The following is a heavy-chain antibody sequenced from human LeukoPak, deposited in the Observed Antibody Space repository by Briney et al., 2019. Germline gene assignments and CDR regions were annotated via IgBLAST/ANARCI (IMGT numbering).Heavy chain of an antibody. D-gene: IGHD6-13*01. V-gene: IGHV3-21*01. J-gene: IGHJ6*03. CDR2: ISSSSSYI. CDR3: ARFPTLDSSSWYGAYYMDV. CDR1: GFTFSSYS. Sequence: GGSLRLSCAASGFTFSSYSMNWVRQAPGKGLEWVSSISSSSSYIYYADSVKGRFTISRDNAKNSLYLQMNSLRAEDTAVYYCARFPTLDSSSWYGAYYMDVWGKGTTVTVSS.